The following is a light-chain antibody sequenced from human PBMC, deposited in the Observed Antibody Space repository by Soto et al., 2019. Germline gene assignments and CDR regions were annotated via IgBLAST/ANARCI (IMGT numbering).Light chain of an antibody. V-gene: IGLV2-23*02. CDR2: EVT. CDR3: CSFADFTYV. J-gene: IGLJ1*01. Sequence: QSALTQPVSVSGSPGQSITISCTGTSSDIGSYDLVSWYQQHPGTAPKLIIYEVTKRPSGVSTRFSGSKSGNTASLTISGLQAVDEADYYCCSFADFTYVFGTGTKVTVL. CDR1: SSDIGSYDL.